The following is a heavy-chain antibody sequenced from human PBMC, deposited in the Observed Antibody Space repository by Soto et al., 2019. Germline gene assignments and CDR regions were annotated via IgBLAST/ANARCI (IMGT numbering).Heavy chain of an antibody. Sequence: QVQLQESGPGLVKPSQTLSLTCTVSGGSISSGGYYWSWIRQHPGKGLEWIGYIYYSGSTYYNPSLRSRVTISVDMSNNQFSLKLSSVTAADTAVYYCAREPPDYGMDVWGQGTTVAVSS. CDR2: IYYSGST. CDR3: AREPPDYGMDV. J-gene: IGHJ6*02. CDR1: GGSISSGGYY. V-gene: IGHV4-31*03.